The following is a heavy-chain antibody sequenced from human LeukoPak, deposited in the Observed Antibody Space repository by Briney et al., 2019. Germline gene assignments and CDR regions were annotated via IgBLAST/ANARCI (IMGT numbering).Heavy chain of an antibody. CDR3: AGDGSGYSSGYYFDY. Sequence: SETLSLTCTVSGYSISSGYYWGWIRQPPRKGLEWIGSIYHSGSTYYNPSLKSRVTISVDTSKNQFSLKLSSVTAADTAVYYCAGDGSGYSSGYYFDYWGQGTLVTVSS. CDR1: GYSISSGYY. V-gene: IGHV4-38-2*02. J-gene: IGHJ4*02. D-gene: IGHD6-19*01. CDR2: IYHSGST.